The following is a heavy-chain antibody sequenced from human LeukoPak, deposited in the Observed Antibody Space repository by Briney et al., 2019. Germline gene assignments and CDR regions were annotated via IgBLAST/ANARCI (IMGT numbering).Heavy chain of an antibody. CDR3: ARGSQSWYFDL. CDR1: GFTFSSYW. Sequence: GGSLILCCAASGFTFSSYWMSWVRRAPGKGLEWVANIKQDGSEKYYVDSVKGRFTISRDNAKNSLYLQMNRLRAEDTAVYYCARGSQSWYFDLWGRGTLVTVSS. V-gene: IGHV3-7*01. CDR2: IKQDGSEK. J-gene: IGHJ2*01.